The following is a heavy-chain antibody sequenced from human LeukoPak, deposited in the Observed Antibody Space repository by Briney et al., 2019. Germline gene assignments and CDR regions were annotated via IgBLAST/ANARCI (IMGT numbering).Heavy chain of an antibody. V-gene: IGHV4-39*07. D-gene: IGHD1-7*01. CDR1: GGSISSSSYY. Sequence: SETLSLTCTVSGGSISSSSYYWGWIRQPPGKGLEWIGSIYYSGSTYYNPSLKSRVTISVDTSKNQFSLKLSSVTAADTAVYYCARARYNWNFSHLESHINWFGPWGQGTLVTVSS. CDR3: ARARYNWNFSHLESHINWFGP. J-gene: IGHJ5*02. CDR2: IYYSGST.